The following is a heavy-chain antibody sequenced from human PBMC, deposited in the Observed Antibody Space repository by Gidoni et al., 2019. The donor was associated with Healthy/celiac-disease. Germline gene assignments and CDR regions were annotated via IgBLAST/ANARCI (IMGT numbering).Heavy chain of an antibody. CDR2: IYSGGST. Sequence: EVQLVEPGGGLNTPGGSLRLACAAYGFTVSSNYMSWVRQAPGKGLEWVSVIYSGGSTYYADSVKGRFTISRDNSKNTLYLQMNSLRAEDTAVYYCARGRWGRYCDYWGQGTLVTVSS. CDR1: GFTVSSNY. D-gene: IGHD3-16*01. V-gene: IGHV3-53*01. J-gene: IGHJ4*02. CDR3: ARGRWGRYCDY.